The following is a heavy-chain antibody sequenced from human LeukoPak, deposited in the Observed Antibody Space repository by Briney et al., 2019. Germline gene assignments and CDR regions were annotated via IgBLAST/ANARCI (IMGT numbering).Heavy chain of an antibody. V-gene: IGHV3-30-3*01. J-gene: IGHJ4*02. CDR3: AREATAAAYFDY. Sequence: AGGSLRLSYTASGFTFSAYTMHWVRQAPVEGLEWVAVISSDGSTKYYADSVKGRFTISRDNSQNTLYLQMNSLRAEDSAVYYCAREATAAAYFDYWGQGTLVTVSS. D-gene: IGHD6-13*01. CDR2: ISSDGSTK. CDR1: GFTFSAYT.